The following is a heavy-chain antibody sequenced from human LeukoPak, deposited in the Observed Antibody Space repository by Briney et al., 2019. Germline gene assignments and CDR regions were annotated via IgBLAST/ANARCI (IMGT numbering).Heavy chain of an antibody. CDR3: ARDRYSSSSGFGY. CDR2: IYYSGST. J-gene: IGHJ4*02. D-gene: IGHD6-6*01. CDR1: GGSISSSSYY. V-gene: IGHV4-39*07. Sequence: SETLSLTCTVSGGSISSSSYYWGWIRQPPGKGLEWIGSIYYSGSTYYNPSLKSRVTISVDTSKNQFSLKLSSVTAADTAVYYCARDRYSSSSGFGYWGQGTLVTVSS.